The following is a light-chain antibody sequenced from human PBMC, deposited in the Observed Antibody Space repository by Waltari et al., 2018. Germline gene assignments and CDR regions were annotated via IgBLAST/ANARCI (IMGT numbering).Light chain of an antibody. J-gene: IGKJ1*01. CDR1: QSLLHVDGYNY. V-gene: IGKV2-28*01. CDR3: MQPLETPWT. CDR2: MGS. Sequence: IVMTQSPLSLPVTPGEPASISCRSSQSLLHVDGYNYLDWYLQKPGQSPQVLIYMGSNRADGVPDRFSGSGSGTDFTLKISRVEAEDVGVYYCMQPLETPWTFGQGTKVEIK.